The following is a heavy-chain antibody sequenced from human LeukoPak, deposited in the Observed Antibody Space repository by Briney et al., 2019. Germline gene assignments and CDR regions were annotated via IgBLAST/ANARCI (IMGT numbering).Heavy chain of an antibody. CDR3: ARDRYSSGWSDYMDV. CDR2: IKQDGSEK. V-gene: IGHV3-7*01. Sequence: GGSLRLSCAASGFTFSSHWMSWVRQAPGKGLEWVANIKQDGSEKYYVDSVKGRFTISRDNAKNSLYLQMNSLRAEDTAVYYCARDRYSSGWSDYMDVWGKGTTVTVSS. J-gene: IGHJ6*03. D-gene: IGHD6-19*01. CDR1: GFTFSSHW.